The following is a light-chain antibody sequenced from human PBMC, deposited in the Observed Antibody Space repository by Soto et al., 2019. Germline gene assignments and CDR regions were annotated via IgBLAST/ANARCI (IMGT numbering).Light chain of an antibody. CDR3: HQYGNSPQT. CDR1: KRVSSAN. J-gene: IGKJ1*01. Sequence: ELVLTQSPVTPSCSPGGRAPLSCRASKRVSSANFAWYQQKPGKAPRLLIYGAFSRATGIPDRFSGSGSGTVFTLTINILEPDDFAVYYCHQYGNSPQTFGQGTKVDIK. CDR2: GAF. V-gene: IGKV3-20*01.